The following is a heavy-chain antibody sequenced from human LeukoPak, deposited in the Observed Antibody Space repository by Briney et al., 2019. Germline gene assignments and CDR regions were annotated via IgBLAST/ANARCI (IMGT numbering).Heavy chain of an antibody. CDR1: GFTFDDYA. J-gene: IGHJ4*02. CDR3: AKDSEDGYNFMGIDY. CDR2: ISWNSGSI. Sequence: QPGGSLRLSCAASGFTFDDYAMHWVRQAPGKGLEWVSGISWNSGSIGYADSVKGRFTISRDNAKNSLYLQMNSLRAEDTALYYCAKDSEDGYNFMGIDYWGQGTLVTVSS. D-gene: IGHD5-24*01. V-gene: IGHV3-9*01.